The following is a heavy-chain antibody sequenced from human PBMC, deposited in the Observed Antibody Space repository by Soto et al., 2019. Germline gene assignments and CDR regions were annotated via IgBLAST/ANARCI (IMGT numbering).Heavy chain of an antibody. D-gene: IGHD2-15*01. V-gene: IGHV3-74*01. Sequence: VQLVESGGGLVQPGGSLRLSCAASGFTFSSYWMHWVRQAPGTGLVWVSRINSDGSSTSYADSVKGRFTISRDNAKNTLYLQMNSLRAEDTAVYYCVRTSLVVAAATREDYWGQGTLVTVSS. CDR1: GFTFSSYW. J-gene: IGHJ4*02. CDR3: VRTSLVVAAATREDY. CDR2: INSDGSST.